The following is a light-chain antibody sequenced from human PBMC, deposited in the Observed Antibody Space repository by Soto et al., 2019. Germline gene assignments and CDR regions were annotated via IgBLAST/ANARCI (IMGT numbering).Light chain of an antibody. CDR3: QQYDNLLT. CDR1: QDISNY. CDR2: DAS. J-gene: IGKJ4*01. V-gene: IGKV1-33*01. Sequence: DIQMTQSPSSLSASVGDRVTITCQASQDISNYLNWYQQKPGKAPKLLIYDASNLETGVPSRFSGSGSGTDFTFTISSLLPEDIATYYCQQYDNLLTFGGGTKVGIK.